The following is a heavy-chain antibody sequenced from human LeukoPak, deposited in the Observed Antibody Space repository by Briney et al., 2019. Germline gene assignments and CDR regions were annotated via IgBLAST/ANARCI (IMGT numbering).Heavy chain of an antibody. CDR3: ARLAGYSSSWYPLDY. CDR2: IYYSGST. CDR1: GGSISSYH. V-gene: IGHV4-59*01. Sequence: PSETLSLTCTVSGGSISSYHWSWIRQPPGKGLERIGYIYYSGSTNYNPSLKSRVTISVDTSKNQFSLKLSSVTAADTAVYYCARLAGYSSSWYPLDYWGQGTLVTVSS. J-gene: IGHJ4*02. D-gene: IGHD6-13*01.